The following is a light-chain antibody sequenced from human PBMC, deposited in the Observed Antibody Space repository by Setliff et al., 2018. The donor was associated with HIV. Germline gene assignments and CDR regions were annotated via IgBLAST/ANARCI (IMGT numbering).Light chain of an antibody. V-gene: IGLV2-14*01. CDR1: RSDIGTYNF. CDR3: ASYTTSSAPLV. CDR2: EVS. J-gene: IGLJ1*01. Sequence: RSDIGTYNFVSWYQQYPGKAPKVVIYEVSIRPSGISTRFSGSKSGNTASLTISGLQPADDADYYCASYTTSSAPLVFGSGTKVTVL.